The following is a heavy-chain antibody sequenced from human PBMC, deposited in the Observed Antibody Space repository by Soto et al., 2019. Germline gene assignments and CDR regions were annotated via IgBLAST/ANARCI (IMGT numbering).Heavy chain of an antibody. V-gene: IGHV3-21*01. CDR1: GFTFSSYS. Sequence: GGSLRLSCAASGFTFSSYSMNWVRQAPGKGLEWVSSISSSSSYIYYADSVKGRFTIPRDNSKNSLYLQMNSLRAEDTAVHYCARDSPITAMASYYYHGMDVWGQGTTVTVSS. D-gene: IGHD5-18*01. CDR3: ARDSPITAMASYYYHGMDV. CDR2: ISSSSSYI. J-gene: IGHJ6*02.